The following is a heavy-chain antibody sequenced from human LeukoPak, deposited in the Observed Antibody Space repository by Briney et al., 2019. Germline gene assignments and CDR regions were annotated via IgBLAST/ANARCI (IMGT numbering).Heavy chain of an antibody. CDR1: GGSISSYY. CDR3: ARAAGYDILTGYYSPRHYFDY. J-gene: IGHJ4*02. V-gene: IGHV4-59*01. D-gene: IGHD3-9*01. Sequence: SSETLSLTCTVSGGSISSYYWSWIRQPPGKGLEWIGYIYYSGSTNYNPSLKSRVTISVDTSKNQFSLRPSSVTAADTAVYYCARAAGYDILTGYYSPRHYFDYWGQGTLVTVSS. CDR2: IYYSGST.